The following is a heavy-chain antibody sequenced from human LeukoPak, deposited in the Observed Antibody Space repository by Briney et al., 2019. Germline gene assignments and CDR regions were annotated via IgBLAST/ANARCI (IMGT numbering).Heavy chain of an antibody. CDR3: ASKILAASGTVGAFDI. Sequence: GESLKISCKGSGYSFTSYRIGWVGKMPGKAREWWGITYPDDSDTRYSPSFQGQVTISADKSISTAYLQWSSLKASDTAMYYCASKILAASGTVGAFDIWGQGTMVTVSS. CDR2: TYPDDSDT. J-gene: IGHJ3*02. D-gene: IGHD6-13*01. CDR1: GYSFTSYR. V-gene: IGHV5-51*01.